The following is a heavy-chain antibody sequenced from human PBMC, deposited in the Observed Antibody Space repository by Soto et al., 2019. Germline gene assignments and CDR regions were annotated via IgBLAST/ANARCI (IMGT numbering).Heavy chain of an antibody. J-gene: IGHJ6*02. CDR3: ARDLLVRVTAIRGYYYGMDV. D-gene: IGHD2-21*02. V-gene: IGHV3-30-3*01. CDR2: ISYDGSNK. Sequence: GGSLRLSCAASGFTFSSYAMHWVRQAPGKGLEWVAVISYDGSNKYYADSVKGRFTISRDNSKNTLYLQMNSLRAEDTAVYYCARDLLVRVTAIRGYYYGMDVWGQGTTVTVSS. CDR1: GFTFSSYA.